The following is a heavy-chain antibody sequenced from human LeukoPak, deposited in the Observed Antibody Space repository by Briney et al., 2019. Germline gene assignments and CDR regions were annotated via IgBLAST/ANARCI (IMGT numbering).Heavy chain of an antibody. J-gene: IGHJ4*02. V-gene: IGHV4-38-2*01. Sequence: SETLSLTCAVSGYSISSGYYWGWIRQPPGKGLEWIGYMYHSGSAYYNPSLRSRVTISLDTSQNQFSLKLSSLTAADTAVYYCAISEQRSRWSFDYWDQGTVVTVPS. CDR2: MYHSGSA. CDR1: GYSISSGYY. D-gene: IGHD6-19*01. CDR3: AISEQRSRWSFDY.